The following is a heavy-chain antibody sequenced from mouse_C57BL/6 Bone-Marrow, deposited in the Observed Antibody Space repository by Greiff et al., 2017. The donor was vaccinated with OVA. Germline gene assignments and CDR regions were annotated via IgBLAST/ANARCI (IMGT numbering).Heavy chain of an antibody. D-gene: IGHD1-1*02. CDR2: IYPRSGNT. CDR3: ARSGWNAY. J-gene: IGHJ3*01. Sequence: QVQLQQSGAELARPGASVKLSCKASGYTFTSYGISWVKQRTGQGLEWIGEIYPRSGNTYYNEKFKGKATLTADKSSSTAYMELRSLTSEDSAVYFCARSGWNAYWGQGTLVTVSA. CDR1: GYTFTSYG. V-gene: IGHV1-81*01.